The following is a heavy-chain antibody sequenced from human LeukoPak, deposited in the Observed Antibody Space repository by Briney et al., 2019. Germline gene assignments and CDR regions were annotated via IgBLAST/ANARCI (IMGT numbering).Heavy chain of an antibody. CDR2: ISGSGGST. CDR3: AKVTWLQFVVGPLGY. CDR1: GFTFSSYA. Sequence: GGSLRLSCAASGFTFSSYAMSWVRQAPGKGLEWVSAISGSGGSTYYADSVKGGFTISRDNSKNTLYLQMNSLRAEDTAVYYCAKVTWLQFVVGPLGYWGQGTLVTVSS. J-gene: IGHJ4*02. V-gene: IGHV3-23*01. D-gene: IGHD5-24*01.